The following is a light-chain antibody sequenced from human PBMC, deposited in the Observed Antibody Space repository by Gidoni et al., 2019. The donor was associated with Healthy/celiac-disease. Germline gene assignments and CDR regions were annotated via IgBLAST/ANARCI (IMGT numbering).Light chain of an antibody. J-gene: IGKJ1*01. Sequence: LMTHSPATLSVSPGERATLSCRASQSVSSNLAWYQQKPGQAPRLLIYGASTRATGIPPRLSGRGSGREFTITISSLQSEDVAVYYCQQYNIWPQWTFGQGTKVEIK. CDR1: QSVSSN. CDR3: QQYNIWPQWT. CDR2: GAS. V-gene: IGKV3-15*01.